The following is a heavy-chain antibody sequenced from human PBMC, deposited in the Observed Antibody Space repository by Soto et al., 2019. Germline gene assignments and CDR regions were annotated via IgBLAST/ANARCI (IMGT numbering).Heavy chain of an antibody. J-gene: IGHJ4*02. CDR1: GYTFTSYG. CDR2: INTYNGDR. CDR3: GRRGLDY. V-gene: IGHV1-18*01. Sequence: QVQLVQSGTEVKKPGASVKVSCKTSGYTFTSYGITWVRQAPGQGLEWMGWINTYNGDRGYVQKXQXRXXVTADTSTSTAYMELRSLRSDDTAVYYCGRRGLDYWGQGTLVTVSS.